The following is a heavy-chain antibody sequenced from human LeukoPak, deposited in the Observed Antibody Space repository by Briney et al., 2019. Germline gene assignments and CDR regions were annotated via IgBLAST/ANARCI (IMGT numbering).Heavy chain of an antibody. V-gene: IGHV4-59*01. CDR1: GASISDYY. CDR3: ARDHGAKGDWYFGL. D-gene: IGHD4/OR15-4a*01. CDR2: IYYSGST. Sequence: SETLSLTCTVSGASISDYYWSWIRQPPGKGLEWIAFIYYSGSTSYNPSLKSRVTISMDTSQNPFSLNLRLSSVAAADTAIYYCARDHGAKGDWYFGLWGRGTLVTVSS. J-gene: IGHJ2*01.